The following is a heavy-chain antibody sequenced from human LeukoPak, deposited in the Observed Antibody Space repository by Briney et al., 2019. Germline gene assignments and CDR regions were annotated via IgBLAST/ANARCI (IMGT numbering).Heavy chain of an antibody. CDR3: ARAIAAAVYFDY. V-gene: IGHV4-34*01. CDR2: INHSGST. CDR1: GGSFSGYY. J-gene: IGHJ4*02. Sequence: SETLSPTCAVYGGSFSGYYWSWIRQPPGKGLEWIGEINHSGSTNYNPSLKSRVTISVDTSKNQFSLKLSPVTAADTAVYYCARAIAAAVYFDYGGQGTLVSVSS. D-gene: IGHD6-13*01.